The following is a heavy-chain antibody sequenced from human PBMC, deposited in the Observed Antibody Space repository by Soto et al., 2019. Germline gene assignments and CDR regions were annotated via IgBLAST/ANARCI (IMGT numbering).Heavy chain of an antibody. CDR1: GFTFSSYA. CDR2: KSYDGSNK. J-gene: IGHJ6*02. CDR3: ARDKRPAAIDYYGMDV. V-gene: IGHV3-30-3*01. Sequence: GGSLRLSCAASGFTFSSYAMHWVRQAPGKGLEWVAVKSYDGSNKYYADSVKGRLTISRDNSKNTLYLQMNSLRAEDTAVYYCARDKRPAAIDYYGMDVWGQGTTVTVSS. D-gene: IGHD2-2*02.